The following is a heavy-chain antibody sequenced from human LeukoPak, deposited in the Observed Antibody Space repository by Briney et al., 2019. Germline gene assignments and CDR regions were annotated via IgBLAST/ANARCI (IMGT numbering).Heavy chain of an antibody. CDR3: AGYPVLRYYYGSGSYLGWFDP. CDR2: IYYSGST. CDR1: GGSISSSSYY. Sequence: SETLSLTCTVSGGSISSSSYYWGWIRQPPGKGLEWIGSIYYSGSTYYNPSLKSRVTISVDTSKNQFSLKLSSVTAADTAVYYCAGYPVLRYYYGSGSYLGWFDPWGQGTLVTVSS. J-gene: IGHJ5*02. D-gene: IGHD3-10*01. V-gene: IGHV4-39*01.